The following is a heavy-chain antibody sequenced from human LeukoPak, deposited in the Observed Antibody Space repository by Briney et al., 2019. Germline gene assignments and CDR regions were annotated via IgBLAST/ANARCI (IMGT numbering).Heavy chain of an antibody. CDR1: GFTFNYYT. D-gene: IGHD3-3*01. Sequence: GGSLRLSCVASGFTFNYYTVHWVRQAPGKGLEWVALISYDGSNTYYAASVKGRFTISRDNSKNTQYLQMNSLRAEDTAIYYCARGATNDFWSGYGWFDPWGQGTLVTVSS. CDR3: ARGATNDFWSGYGWFDP. J-gene: IGHJ5*02. V-gene: IGHV3-30-3*01. CDR2: ISYDGSNT.